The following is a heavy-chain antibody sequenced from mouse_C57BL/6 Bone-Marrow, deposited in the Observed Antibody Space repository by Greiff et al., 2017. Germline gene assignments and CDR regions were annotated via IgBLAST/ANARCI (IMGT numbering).Heavy chain of an antibody. Sequence: QVQLLQPGAELVKPGASVKISCKASGFTFTSYWITWVKQRPGQGLEWIGDIYPGSGSTNYNEKFKSRATLTVDTSSSTAYMQLSSLTSEDTAVYYCARGDYGLFAYWGQGTLVTVSA. CDR2: IYPGSGST. CDR3: ARGDYGLFAY. D-gene: IGHD2-4*01. V-gene: IGHV1-55*01. CDR1: GFTFTSYW. J-gene: IGHJ3*01.